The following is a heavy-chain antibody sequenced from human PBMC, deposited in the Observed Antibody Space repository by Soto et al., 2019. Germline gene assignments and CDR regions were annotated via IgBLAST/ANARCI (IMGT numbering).Heavy chain of an antibody. CDR1: GGSISSYY. Sequence: SETLSLTCTVSGGSISSYYWSWIRQPPGKGLEWNGFIYYRGSTNYNPSLKSRVTISVDTSKNQFSLKLSSVTAADTAVYYCAANTGYSSGWYGWFDPWGQGTLVTVSS. CDR2: IYYRGST. J-gene: IGHJ5*02. V-gene: IGHV4-59*01. CDR3: AANTGYSSGWYGWFDP. D-gene: IGHD6-19*01.